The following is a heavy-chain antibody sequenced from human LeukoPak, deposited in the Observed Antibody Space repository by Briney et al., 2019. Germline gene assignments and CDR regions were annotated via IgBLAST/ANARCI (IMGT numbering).Heavy chain of an antibody. D-gene: IGHD5-18*01. CDR2: IIPIFGTA. Sequence: GSSVKVSCKASGGTFSSYAISWVRQAPGQGLEWMGGIIPIFGTANYAQKFQGRVTITTDESTSTAYMELSSLRSDDTAVYYCARSKYVDTPMVLWRRYGMDVWGQGTTVTVSS. J-gene: IGHJ6*02. CDR3: ARSKYVDTPMVLWRRYGMDV. V-gene: IGHV1-69*05. CDR1: GGTFSSYA.